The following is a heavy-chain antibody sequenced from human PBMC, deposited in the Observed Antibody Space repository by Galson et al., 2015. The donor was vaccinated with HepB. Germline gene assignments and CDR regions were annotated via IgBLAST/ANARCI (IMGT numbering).Heavy chain of an antibody. CDR2: VSRSGGTT. J-gene: IGHJ1*01. CDR1: GFTFSSYA. V-gene: IGHV3-64D*06. Sequence: SLRLSCAASGFTFSSYAMHWVRQAPGKGLEYVSAVSRSGGTTYYTDSVKGRFTISRDNSKNTLYLQMSSLRAEDTAVYYCVKGVTGSLTPFIGEQYFQHWGQGTLVTVSS. CDR3: VKGVTGSLTPFIGEQYFQH. D-gene: IGHD1-14*01.